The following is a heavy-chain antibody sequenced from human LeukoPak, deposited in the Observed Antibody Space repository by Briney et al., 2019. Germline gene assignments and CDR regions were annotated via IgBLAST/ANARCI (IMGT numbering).Heavy chain of an antibody. CDR2: ISSGGETT. CDR1: GFTFSNYY. D-gene: IGHD2-2*02. CDR3: AKYCSSTSCNIDN. Sequence: AGSLRLSCAASGFTFSNYYMSWIRQAPGKGLEWVSYISSGGETTYYGESVKGRFTISRDNAKTSLYLQMNSLRADDTAVYYCAKYCSSTSCNIDNWGQGTLVTVSS. V-gene: IGHV3-11*01. J-gene: IGHJ4*02.